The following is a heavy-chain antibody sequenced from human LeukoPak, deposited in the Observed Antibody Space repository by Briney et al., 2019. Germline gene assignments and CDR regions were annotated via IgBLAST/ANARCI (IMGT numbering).Heavy chain of an antibody. CDR1: GFTFSSYG. J-gene: IGHJ4*02. Sequence: GGSLRLSCAASGFTFSSYGMHWVRQAPGKGLEWVAVISYDGSNKYYADSVKGRFTISRDNSKNTLYLQMNSLRAEDTAVYYCAKDGPYGNHEIDYWGQGTLVTVSS. D-gene: IGHD4-17*01. CDR2: ISYDGSNK. V-gene: IGHV3-30*18. CDR3: AKDGPYGNHEIDY.